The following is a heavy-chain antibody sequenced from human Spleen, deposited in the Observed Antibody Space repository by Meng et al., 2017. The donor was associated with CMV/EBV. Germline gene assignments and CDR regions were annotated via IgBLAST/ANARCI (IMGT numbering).Heavy chain of an antibody. CDR3: ARARFDY. Sequence: SETLSLTCTVSGGSISSSSYYWGWVRQPPGKGLEWIGSIYHSGSTYYNPSLKRRVTISVDASKNQFSLKLSAVTAADTAVYYCARARFDYWGQGTLVTVSS. CDR2: IYHSGST. CDR1: GGSISSSSYY. J-gene: IGHJ4*02. V-gene: IGHV4-39*07.